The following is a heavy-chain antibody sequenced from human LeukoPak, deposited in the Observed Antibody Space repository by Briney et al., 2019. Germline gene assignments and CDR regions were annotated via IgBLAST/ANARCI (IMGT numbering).Heavy chain of an antibody. J-gene: IGHJ5*02. V-gene: IGHV3-30*02. CDR1: GFTFSYYG. Sequence: GGSLRLSCAASGFTFSYYGFHWVRHAPGKGLEWVSFIRIDGHDKFYAETVKGRFTISKDTSRNTLYLQMNSLRPEDTAVYHCAKDLMRDRWFGESWGQGTLVTVSS. D-gene: IGHD3-10*01. CDR2: IRIDGHDK. CDR3: AKDLMRDRWFGES.